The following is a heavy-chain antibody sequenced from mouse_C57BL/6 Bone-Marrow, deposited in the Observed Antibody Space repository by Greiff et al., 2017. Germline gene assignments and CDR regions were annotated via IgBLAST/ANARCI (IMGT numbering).Heavy chain of an antibody. CDR3: ELRFAY. Sequence: LVESGAELVKPGASVKLSCKASGYTFTSYWMHWVKQRPGRGLEWIGRIDTNSGGTKYNEKFKSKATLTVDKPSSTAYMQLSSLTSEDSAVYYCELRFAYWGQGTLVTVSA. CDR1: GYTFTSYW. CDR2: IDTNSGGT. J-gene: IGHJ3*01. D-gene: IGHD2-12*01. V-gene: IGHV1-72*01.